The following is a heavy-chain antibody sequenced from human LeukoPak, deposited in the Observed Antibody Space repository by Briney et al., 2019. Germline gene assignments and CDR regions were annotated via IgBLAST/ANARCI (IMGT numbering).Heavy chain of an antibody. D-gene: IGHD5-24*01. CDR3: ARRGVEMSAVRPDNWLDP. CDR1: GGSISSHY. J-gene: IGHJ5*02. CDR2: ISYSGST. V-gene: IGHV4-59*08. Sequence: SQTLSLTCSVSGGSISSHYYNWIRQSPGKGLEWIGRISYSGSTNYNPSLQSRVTISIDTSKNQFPLRLTSVTAADTAVYYCARRGVEMSAVRPDNWLDPWGQGTLVTVSS.